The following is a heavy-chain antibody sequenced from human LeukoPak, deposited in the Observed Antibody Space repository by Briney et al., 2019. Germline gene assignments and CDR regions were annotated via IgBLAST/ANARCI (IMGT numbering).Heavy chain of an antibody. CDR1: GDSISSRSYY. D-gene: IGHD3-9*01. CDR2: GQYSGRS. V-gene: IGHV4-39*01. Sequence: SETLSLTCTVSGDSISSRSYYWGWIRQPPGKGLEWIGSGQYSGRSYYNPSLKSRVTTSVDTSKNQFSLKLISVTAADTAVYYCARQWAYYDILSGYYRRAMDVWGQGTTVTVSS. J-gene: IGHJ6*02. CDR3: ARQWAYYDILSGYYRRAMDV.